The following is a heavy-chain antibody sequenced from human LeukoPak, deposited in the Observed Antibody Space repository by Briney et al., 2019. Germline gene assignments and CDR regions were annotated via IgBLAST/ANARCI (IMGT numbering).Heavy chain of an antibody. CDR3: ARDPTYFYGSGSSTAKNWFDP. CDR1: GFTFSSYW. D-gene: IGHD3-10*01. V-gene: IGHV3-74*01. J-gene: IGHJ5*02. Sequence: GGSLRLSCAASGFTFSSYWMHWARQAPGKGLVWVSRINTDGSSTSYADSVKGRFTISRDNAKNTLYLQMNSLRAEDTAVYYCARDPTYFYGSGSSTAKNWFDPWGQGTLVTVSS. CDR2: INTDGSST.